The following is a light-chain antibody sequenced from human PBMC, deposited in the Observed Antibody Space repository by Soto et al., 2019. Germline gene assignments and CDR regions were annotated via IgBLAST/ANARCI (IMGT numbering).Light chain of an antibody. CDR2: ATS. Sequence: PGDRATLSCRASRIIGHNYLAWYQQKRGQPPRLLIYATSTRATGIPDRFRGSGSVTNFTLTISRLEPEDFAVYYCQQFGISPWTFGQGTKVEIK. CDR1: RIIGHNY. J-gene: IGKJ1*01. V-gene: IGKV3-20*01. CDR3: QQFGISPWT.